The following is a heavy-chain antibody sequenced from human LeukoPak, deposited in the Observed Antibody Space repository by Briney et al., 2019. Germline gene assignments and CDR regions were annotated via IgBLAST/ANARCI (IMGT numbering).Heavy chain of an antibody. CDR1: GGSISSGGYS. Sequence: SQTLSLTCAVSGGSISSGGYSWSWIRQPPGKGLEWIGYIYHSGSTYYNPSLKSRVTISVDTSKNQFSLKLSSVTAADTAVYYCARYDYGGGYDAFNIWGQGTMVTVSS. CDR3: ARYDYGGGYDAFNI. CDR2: IYHSGST. J-gene: IGHJ3*02. D-gene: IGHD4-23*01. V-gene: IGHV4-30-2*05.